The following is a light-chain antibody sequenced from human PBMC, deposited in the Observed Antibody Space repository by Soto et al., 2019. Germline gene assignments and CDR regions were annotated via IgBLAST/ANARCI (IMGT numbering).Light chain of an antibody. CDR1: RDISTW. J-gene: IGKJ2*01. CDR2: GAS. Sequence: DIQMSHSPSSVSASVGHRVTITCRASRDISTWLAWYQQKPGKAPKLLIYGASNLQSGVPSRFSGRGSGTDFTLTISSLQPEDFGTNYCQQANSFPFIFAQGTKVDIK. CDR3: QQANSFPFI. V-gene: IGKV1D-12*01.